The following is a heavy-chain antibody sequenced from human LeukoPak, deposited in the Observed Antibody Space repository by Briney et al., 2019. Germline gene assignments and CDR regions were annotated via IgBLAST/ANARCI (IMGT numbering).Heavy chain of an antibody. CDR2: ISGSGGST. CDR3: AKVVGATTRGYFDY. Sequence: PGGSLRLSCAASGFTFSNYAMSWVRKAPGRGLWWVSTISGSGGSTYYADSVKGRFTISRDNSKNTLYLQMNSLRAEDTAVYYCAKVVGATTRGYFDYWGQGTLVTVSS. D-gene: IGHD1-26*01. CDR1: GFTFSNYA. V-gene: IGHV3-23*01. J-gene: IGHJ4*02.